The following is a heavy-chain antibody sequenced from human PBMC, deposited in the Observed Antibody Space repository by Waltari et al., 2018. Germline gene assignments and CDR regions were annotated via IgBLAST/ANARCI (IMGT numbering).Heavy chain of an antibody. Sequence: EVHLLESGGGLVQPGGSLRLSCAASGFPFSSYAMTWVRQAPGKGLEWVSAITGTGGSTYYADSVKGRFTISRDNSKNTVYLQMNSLRAEDMALYYCAKDRTGTFDYWGQGTLVTVSS. V-gene: IGHV3-23*01. J-gene: IGHJ4*02. CDR3: AKDRTGTFDY. CDR2: ITGTGGST. CDR1: GFPFSSYA. D-gene: IGHD1-1*01.